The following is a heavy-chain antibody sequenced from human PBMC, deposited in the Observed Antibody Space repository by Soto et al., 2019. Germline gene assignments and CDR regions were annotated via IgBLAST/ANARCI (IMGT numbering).Heavy chain of an antibody. CDR3: ARDWGGWYSFDP. CDR2: IIPIFGTA. V-gene: IGHV1-69*12. Sequence: QVQLVQSGAEVKKPGSSVKVSCKASGGTFSSYAISWVRQAPGQGLEWMGGIIPIFGTANYAQKFQGRVTVTGDESTSTGYMELSSLRSEGKAVYYCARDWGGWYSFDPWGQGTLVTVSS. CDR1: GGTFSSYA. D-gene: IGHD6-19*01. J-gene: IGHJ5*02.